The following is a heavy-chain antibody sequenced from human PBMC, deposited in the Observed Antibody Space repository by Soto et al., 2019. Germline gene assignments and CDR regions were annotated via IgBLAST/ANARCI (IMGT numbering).Heavy chain of an antibody. CDR2: IYPGDSDT. D-gene: IGHD3-10*01. Sequence: EVQLVQSGAEVRKPGESLKISCKGSGYSFSTYWIAWVRQMPGKGLEWMGIIYPGDSDTRYSPSFQGQVTISADKSISTAYLQWSSLKASDTAMYYCTRRAGTYYYGMDVWGQGTTVTVSS. V-gene: IGHV5-51*03. CDR3: TRRAGTYYYGMDV. J-gene: IGHJ6*02. CDR1: GYSFSTYW.